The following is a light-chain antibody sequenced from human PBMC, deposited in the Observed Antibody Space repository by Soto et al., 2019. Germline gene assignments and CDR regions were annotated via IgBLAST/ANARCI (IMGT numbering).Light chain of an antibody. CDR2: AAS. J-gene: IGKJ1*01. CDR1: QGISSY. V-gene: IGKV1-8*01. CDR3: QQYYSYPPGT. Sequence: AIRMTQSPSSLSASTGDRVTITCRASQGISSYLAWYQQKPGKAPKLLIYAASTLQSGVPSRFSGSGSGTDFTRTISCLQSEDFATCYCQQYYSYPPGTFGQGTKVEIK.